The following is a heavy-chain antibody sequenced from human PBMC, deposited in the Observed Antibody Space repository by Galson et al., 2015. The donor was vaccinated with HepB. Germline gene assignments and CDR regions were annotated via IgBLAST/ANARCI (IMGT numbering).Heavy chain of an antibody. CDR3: AKRLRIEVFDY. CDR2: ISAGGGGP. Sequence: SLSLSCAASGFTFSSYAMSWVRQAPGKGLEWVSSISAGGGGPYYADSVQGRFTISRDNSKNTLYLQMSSLRAEDTAIYYCAKRLRIEVFDYWGQGTLVTVSS. D-gene: IGHD3-22*01. J-gene: IGHJ4*02. CDR1: GFTFSSYA. V-gene: IGHV3-23*01.